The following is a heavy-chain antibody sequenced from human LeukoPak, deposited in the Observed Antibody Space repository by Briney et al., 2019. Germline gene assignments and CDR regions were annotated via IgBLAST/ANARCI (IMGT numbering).Heavy chain of an antibody. CDR1: GFTFSGYW. V-gene: IGHV3-74*01. CDR3: ARDTGWYFDL. Sequence: RPGGSLRLSCAASGFTFSGYWMHWVRQVPGKGLVWVSRITGDGSSTTYADSVKGRFTISRDNAKNTVFLQMIGLRAEDTAVYYCARDTGWYFDLWGRGTLVTVSS. D-gene: IGHD4-17*01. J-gene: IGHJ2*01. CDR2: ITGDGSST.